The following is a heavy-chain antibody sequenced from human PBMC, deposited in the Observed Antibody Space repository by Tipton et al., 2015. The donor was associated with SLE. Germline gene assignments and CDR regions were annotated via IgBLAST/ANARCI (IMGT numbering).Heavy chain of an antibody. CDR3: ARGLGSSWFYA. V-gene: IGHV3-48*01. CDR2: ISGSGSPI. D-gene: IGHD3-16*01. Sequence: SLRLSCVAPGFPLSVYSMNWVRQAPGKGLEWLSYISGSGSPIFYADSVKGRFTISRDNAKNSLYLHMDGLRADDTAVYYCARGLGSSWFYAWGQGTLVTVSS. J-gene: IGHJ5*02. CDR1: GFPLSVYS.